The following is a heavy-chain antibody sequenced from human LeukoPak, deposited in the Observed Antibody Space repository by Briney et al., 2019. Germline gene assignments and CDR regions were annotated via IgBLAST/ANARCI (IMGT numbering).Heavy chain of an antibody. CDR3: ARPTMVRGVIIRGYYFDY. V-gene: IGHV1-18*01. Sequence: ASVKVSCKASGYTFTSYGISWLRQAPGQGLEWMGWISAYNGNTNYAQRLQGRVTMTTDTSTSTAYMELRSLRSDYTAVYYCARPTMVRGVIIRGYYFDYWGQGTLVTVSS. J-gene: IGHJ4*02. D-gene: IGHD3-10*01. CDR1: GYTFTSYG. CDR2: ISAYNGNT.